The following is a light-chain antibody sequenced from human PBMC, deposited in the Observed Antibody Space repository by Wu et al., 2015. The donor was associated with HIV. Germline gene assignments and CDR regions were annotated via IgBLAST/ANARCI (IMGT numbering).Light chain of an antibody. CDR3: QQRSTWPLT. CDR2: GAS. CDR1: QSVGIF. J-gene: IGKJ5*01. Sequence: EIVLTQSPATLSLSPGERATLSCRASQSVGIFLAWYQQKAGQAPRLLIYGASNRATGIPARFSGSGSGTDFTLTISSLESEDIAVYYCQQRSTWPLTFGPGTRLEIK. V-gene: IGKV3-11*01.